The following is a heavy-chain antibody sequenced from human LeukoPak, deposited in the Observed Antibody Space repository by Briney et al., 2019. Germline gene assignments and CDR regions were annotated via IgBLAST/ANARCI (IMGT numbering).Heavy chain of an antibody. CDR2: IYYSGST. J-gene: IGHJ4*02. Sequence: SETLSLTCTVSGGSISSYYWSWIRQPPGKGLEWIGYIYYSGSTNYNPSLKSRVTISVDTSKNQFSLKLSSVTAADTAVYYCARAPTTVYSYGCIDYWGQGTLVTVSS. D-gene: IGHD5-18*01. V-gene: IGHV4-59*01. CDR3: ARAPTTVYSYGCIDY. CDR1: GGSISSYY.